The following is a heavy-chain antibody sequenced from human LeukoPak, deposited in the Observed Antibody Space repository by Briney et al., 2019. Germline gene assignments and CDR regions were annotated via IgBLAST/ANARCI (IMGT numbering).Heavy chain of an antibody. D-gene: IGHD3-22*01. CDR3: VRVVVVITTPDWFDP. J-gene: IGHJ5*02. Sequence: GESLKISCKGSGYSFTSYWIGWVRQMPGKGLEWMGIIYPGDSDTRYSPSFQGQVTISADKSISTAYLQWSSLKASDTAMYYCVRVVVVITTPDWFDPWGQEPWSPSPQ. CDR2: IYPGDSDT. V-gene: IGHV5-51*01. CDR1: GYSFTSYW.